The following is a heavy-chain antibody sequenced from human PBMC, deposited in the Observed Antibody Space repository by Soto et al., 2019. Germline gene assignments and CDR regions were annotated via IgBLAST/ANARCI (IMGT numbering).Heavy chain of an antibody. V-gene: IGHV1-18*04. J-gene: IGHJ4*02. CDR3: AREGVHGVAGTTSHENFDY. CDR1: GYTFTSYG. CDR2: ISAYNGNT. Sequence: GASVKVSCKASGYTFTSYGISWVRQAPGQGLEWMGWISAYNGNTNYAQKLQGRVTMTTDTSTSTAYMELRSLRSDDTAVYYCAREGVHGVAGTTSHENFDYWGQGTLVTVSS. D-gene: IGHD2-15*01.